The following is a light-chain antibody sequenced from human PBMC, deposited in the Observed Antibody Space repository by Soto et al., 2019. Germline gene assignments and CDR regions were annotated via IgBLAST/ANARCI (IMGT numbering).Light chain of an antibody. V-gene: IGKV1-5*03. Sequence: DIQMTQSPSTLSASVGDRVTIACRASQSISTWLAWYQQKPGKATKLLIYMASIIESAVPSRFSGSGSATEFTLTISSLQPEDFASYYCQQYETFPLTFGGGTKVEIK. CDR3: QQYETFPLT. J-gene: IGKJ4*01. CDR2: MAS. CDR1: QSISTW.